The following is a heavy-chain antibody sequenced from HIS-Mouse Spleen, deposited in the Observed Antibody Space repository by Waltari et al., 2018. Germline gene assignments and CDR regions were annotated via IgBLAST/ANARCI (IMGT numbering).Heavy chain of an antibody. D-gene: IGHD7-27*01. CDR2: IYYSGST. CDR3: ARASNRYFDL. V-gene: IGHV4-59*01. CDR1: GGSISSYY. Sequence: QVQLQESGPGLVKPSETLSLTCTVSGGSISSYYWRWIRQPPGKGLEWIGYIYYSGSTNYNPSLKSRVTISVDTSKNQFSLKLSSVTAADTAVYYCARASNRYFDLWGRGTLVTVSS. J-gene: IGHJ2*01.